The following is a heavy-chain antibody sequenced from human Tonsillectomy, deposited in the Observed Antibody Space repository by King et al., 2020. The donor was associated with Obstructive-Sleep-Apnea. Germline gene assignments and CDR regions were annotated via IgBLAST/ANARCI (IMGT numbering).Heavy chain of an antibody. V-gene: IGHV1-18*01. Sequence: VQLVESGAEVKKPGASVKASCKASGYTFTRYGSRWVRQAPGQGLEWMGCISAYKCNTNYAQKLQGRVTMTTDTPTSTAYMELRSLRSDDTAVYYCARDRAAAGPYYYYYGMDVWGQGTTVTVSS. J-gene: IGHJ6*02. CDR2: ISAYKCNT. CDR3: ARDRAAAGPYYYYYGMDV. D-gene: IGHD6-13*01. CDR1: GYTFTRYG.